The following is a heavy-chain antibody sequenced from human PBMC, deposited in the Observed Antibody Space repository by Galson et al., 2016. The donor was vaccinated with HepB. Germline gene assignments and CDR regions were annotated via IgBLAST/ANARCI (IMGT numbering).Heavy chain of an antibody. V-gene: IGHV3-23*01. J-gene: IGHJ4*02. CDR3: AKETAEVGKPFFDY. D-gene: IGHD1-14*01. Sequence: STFYADSVKGRFTISRDNSKSTLYLQMNSLRAEDTAIYYCAKETAEVGKPFFDYWGPGTQIIVSS. CDR2: ST.